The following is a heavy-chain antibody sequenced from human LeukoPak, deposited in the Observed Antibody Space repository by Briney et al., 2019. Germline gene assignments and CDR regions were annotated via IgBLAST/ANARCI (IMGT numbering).Heavy chain of an antibody. CDR2: ISAYNGNT. Sequence: ASVKVSCKASGYTFTSYGISWVRQAPGRGLEWMGWISAYNGNTNYAQKLQGRVTMTTDTSTSTAYMELRSLRSDDTAVYYCARDRDEIHAFDIWGQGTMVTVSS. V-gene: IGHV1-18*01. D-gene: IGHD3-10*01. CDR3: ARDRDEIHAFDI. J-gene: IGHJ3*02. CDR1: GYTFTSYG.